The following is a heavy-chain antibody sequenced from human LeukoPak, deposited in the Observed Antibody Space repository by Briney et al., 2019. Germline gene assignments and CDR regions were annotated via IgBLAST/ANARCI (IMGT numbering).Heavy chain of an antibody. CDR2: ISGSGGST. Sequence: GGSLRLSCAASGFTSSAYAMSWVRQAPGKGLEWVSAISGSGGSTYYADSVKGRFTISRDNSKNTVYLQMNSLRAEDTAVYYCATHAIAVAGRGFDYWGQGTLVTVPS. CDR1: GFTSSAYA. V-gene: IGHV3-23*01. D-gene: IGHD6-19*01. CDR3: ATHAIAVAGRGFDY. J-gene: IGHJ4*02.